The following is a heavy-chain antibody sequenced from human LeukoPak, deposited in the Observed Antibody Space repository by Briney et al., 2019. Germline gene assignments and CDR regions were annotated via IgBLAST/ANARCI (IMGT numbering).Heavy chain of an antibody. Sequence: ASETLSLTCAVYGGSFSGYYWSWIRQPPGKGLEWIGEINHSGSTNYNPSLKSRVTISVDTSKNQFSLKLSSVTAADTAVYYCARGKKYYYDSSGYYRYFDYWGQGTLVTVSS. V-gene: IGHV4-34*01. CDR1: GGSFSGYY. J-gene: IGHJ4*02. CDR3: ARGKKYYYDSSGYYRYFDY. CDR2: INHSGST. D-gene: IGHD3-22*01.